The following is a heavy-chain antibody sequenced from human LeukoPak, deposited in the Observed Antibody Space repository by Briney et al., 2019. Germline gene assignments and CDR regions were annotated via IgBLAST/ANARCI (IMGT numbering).Heavy chain of an antibody. Sequence: GGSLRLSCAASGFSFDDYAMHWVRQAPGKGLEWVSGIGWNSGSIDYADSVKGRFTISRDNAKNSLYLQMNSLRAEDTALYYCAKAGSSDYYFDYWGQGTLVTVSS. V-gene: IGHV3-9*01. CDR3: AKAGSSDYYFDY. J-gene: IGHJ4*02. CDR2: IGWNSGSI. CDR1: GFSFDDYA. D-gene: IGHD6-13*01.